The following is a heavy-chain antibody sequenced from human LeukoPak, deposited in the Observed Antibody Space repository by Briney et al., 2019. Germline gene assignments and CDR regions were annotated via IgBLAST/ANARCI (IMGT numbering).Heavy chain of an antibody. CDR1: GFTFSSYG. D-gene: IGHD5/OR15-5a*01. V-gene: IGHV3-30*02. J-gene: IGHJ3*02. CDR3: AKLLISVHDAFDI. CDR2: IWYDGSNK. Sequence: PGGSLRLSCAASGFTFSSYGMHWVRQAPGKGLEWVAFIWYDGSNKYYADSVKGRFTISRDNSKNTLYLQMNSLRAEDTAVYYCAKLLISVHDAFDIWGQGTMVIVSS.